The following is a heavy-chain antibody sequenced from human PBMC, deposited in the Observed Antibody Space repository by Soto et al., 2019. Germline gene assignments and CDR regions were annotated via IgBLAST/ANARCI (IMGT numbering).Heavy chain of an antibody. Sequence: ASVKVSFKASGGTFSSYAISWGRQAPGQGVEWMGGIIPIFGTANYAQKFQGRVTITADESTSTAYMELSSLRSEDTAVYYCASNSRPARIAARDLHYYGLDVWGQGTTVTISS. D-gene: IGHD6-6*01. CDR2: IIPIFGTA. CDR1: GGTFSSYA. CDR3: ASNSRPARIAARDLHYYGLDV. V-gene: IGHV1-69*13. J-gene: IGHJ6*02.